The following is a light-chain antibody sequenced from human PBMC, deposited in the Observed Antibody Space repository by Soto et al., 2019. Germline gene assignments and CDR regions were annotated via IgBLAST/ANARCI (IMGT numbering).Light chain of an antibody. V-gene: IGKV3-20*01. Sequence: LAQSPGRLSLSPGERAPLSCRASQSVSNNYLAWYQQKPGQSHRLLIYGAYIRATDLQDRFSGSGSGTEFTLTVRSLQSEDFAVYYCKQYSKWPITFGQGTRLEIK. CDR2: GAY. CDR1: QSVSNNY. CDR3: KQYSKWPIT. J-gene: IGKJ5*01.